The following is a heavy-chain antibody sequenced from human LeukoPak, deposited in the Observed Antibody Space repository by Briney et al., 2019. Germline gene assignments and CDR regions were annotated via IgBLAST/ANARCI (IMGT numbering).Heavy chain of an antibody. V-gene: IGHV3-7*01. Sequence: GGSLRLSCAVSGFTFSSYWMHWVRQAPGKGLEWVANVKQDGSERYYVASVKGRFTISRDNAKNSLFLQMNSLRAEDTAVYYCATRYFDLWGRGTLVTVSS. CDR2: VKQDGSER. CDR1: GFTFSSYW. J-gene: IGHJ2*01. CDR3: ATRYFDL.